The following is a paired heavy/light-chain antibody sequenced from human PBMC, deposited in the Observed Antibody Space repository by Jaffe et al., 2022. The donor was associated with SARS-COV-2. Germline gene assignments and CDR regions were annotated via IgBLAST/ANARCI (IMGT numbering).Heavy chain of an antibody. V-gene: IGHV1-46*01. J-gene: IGHJ4*02. D-gene: IGHD3-3*01. CDR1: GYTFTSYY. CDR2: INPSGGST. CDR3: ARGGMVTIFGVVPTTLFDY. Sequence: QVQLVQSGAEVKKPGASVKVSCKASGYTFTSYYMHWVRQAPGQGLEWMGIINPSGGSTSYAQKFQGRVTMTRDTSTSTVYMELSSLRSEDTAVYYCARGGMVTIFGVVPTTLFDYWGQGTLVTVSS.
Light chain of an antibody. J-gene: IGKJ2*01. Sequence: DVVMTQSPLSLPVTLGQPASISCRSSQSLVYSDGNTYLNWFQQRPGQSPRRLIYKVSNRDSGVPDRFSGSGSGTDFTLKISRVEAEDVGVYYCMQGTHWPKPMYTFGQGTKLEIK. CDR2: KVS. CDR3: MQGTHWPKPMYT. V-gene: IGKV2-30*01. CDR1: QSLVYSDGNTY.